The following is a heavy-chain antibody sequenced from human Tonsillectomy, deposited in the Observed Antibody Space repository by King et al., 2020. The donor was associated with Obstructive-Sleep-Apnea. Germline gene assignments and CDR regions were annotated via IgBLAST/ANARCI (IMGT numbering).Heavy chain of an antibody. CDR3: ARDQEYYGPGSYSYLDL. D-gene: IGHD3-10*01. CDR2: ISADNGNT. J-gene: IGHJ5*02. V-gene: IGHV1-18*01. Sequence: QLVQSGAEVKKPGASVKVSCKASGYIFSNYGIIWVRQAPGQGLEWMGWISADNGNTNYAQKIQGRVTMTTDTSTSTAYMELRGLRSDDTAVYYCARDQEYYGPGSYSYLDLWGQGTLVTVSS. CDR1: GYIFSNYG.